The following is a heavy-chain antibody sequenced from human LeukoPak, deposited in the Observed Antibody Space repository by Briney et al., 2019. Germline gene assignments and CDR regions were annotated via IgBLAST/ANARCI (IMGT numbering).Heavy chain of an antibody. CDR1: GLSFSSYD. CDR3: TTDLLGFCSSTGCYDNWLDP. Sequence: PGGSLRLSCAAAGLSFSSYDMYWVRQAPGKGLEWVGRIKSKTDGGTIDYAAPVKGRFTISRDDSKDTLYLQMHSLKTEDTAVYYCTTDLLGFCSSTGCYDNWLDPWGQGTLVTVSS. D-gene: IGHD2-2*01. J-gene: IGHJ5*02. V-gene: IGHV3-15*01. CDR2: IKSKTDGGTI.